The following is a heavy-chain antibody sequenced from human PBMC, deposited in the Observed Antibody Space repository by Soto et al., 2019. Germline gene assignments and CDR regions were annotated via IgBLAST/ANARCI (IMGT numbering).Heavy chain of an antibody. CDR3: ARGAPPFDS. V-gene: IGHV3-72*01. J-gene: IGHJ4*02. CDR2: TRNKANSYTT. Sequence: EVQLVDSGGGLVQPGGSLRLSCAASGFTVSDHYMDWVRQAPGKGLEWVGRTRNKANSYTTEYAASVKGRFTISRDDSNNSLYLQMNSLKTADAAVYYCARGAPPFDSWGQGTLVTVSS. CDR1: GFTVSDHY.